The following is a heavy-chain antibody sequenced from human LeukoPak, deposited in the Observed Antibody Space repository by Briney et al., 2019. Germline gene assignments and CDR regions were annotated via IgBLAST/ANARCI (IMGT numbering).Heavy chain of an antibody. V-gene: IGHV3-64D*09. CDR2: ISPKGGRT. D-gene: IGHD1-26*01. CDR3: VKDLSGSYFLDY. CDR1: LFTLSNYA. J-gene: IGHJ4*02. Sequence: RGALRLSCSASLFTLSNYAMHWGRPAPGKGLEYVSDISPKGGRTHYADSLKGSFTISRDNSKNTLYLKMSSLRGEDTAVYYCVKDLSGSYFLDYWGQGTLLTVSS.